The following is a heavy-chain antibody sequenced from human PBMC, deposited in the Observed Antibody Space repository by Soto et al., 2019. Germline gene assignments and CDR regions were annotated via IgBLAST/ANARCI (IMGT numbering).Heavy chain of an antibody. CDR2: IGIGSSTK. J-gene: IGHJ3*01. V-gene: IGHV3-48*01. D-gene: IGHD3-22*01. Sequence: GGSLRLSCAASGFTFRNYGMNWVRQAPGKGLEWVAYIGIGSSTKYYADSVKGRFTISRDNAKNSLYLQMNSLRAEDTAVYYCARDQLYYNDISGRPLNAFDVWGQGTMVT. CDR3: ARDQLYYNDISGRPLNAFDV. CDR1: GFTFRNYG.